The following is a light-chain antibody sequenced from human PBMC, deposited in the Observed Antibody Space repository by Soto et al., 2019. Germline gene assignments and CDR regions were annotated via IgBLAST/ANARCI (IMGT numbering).Light chain of an antibody. CDR1: QDISNY. CDR2: KAS. V-gene: IGKV1-33*01. CDR3: QQLNKYPSP. Sequence: DIQMTQSPSTLSASVGDRVTITCQASQDISNYLNWYQQKPGKAPKLLIYKASTLKSGVPSRFSGSGSGTDFTLTISSLQPEDFATYYCQQLNKYPSPFGGGTNVDIK. J-gene: IGKJ4*01.